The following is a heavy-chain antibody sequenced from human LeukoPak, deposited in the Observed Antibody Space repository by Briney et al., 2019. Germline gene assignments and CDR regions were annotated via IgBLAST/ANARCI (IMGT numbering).Heavy chain of an antibody. CDR2: INPNTGGT. CDR3: ARDDIFQVVS. Sequence: ASVKVSCKASGYTFTAYYMHWVRQAPGQGLEWMGWINPNTGGTNSAQTFPGRVAMTRATTLSTAYMELSSLRSADTAVYYFARDDIFQVVSWGQGALVTVSS. CDR1: GYTFTAYY. V-gene: IGHV1-2*02. J-gene: IGHJ4*02.